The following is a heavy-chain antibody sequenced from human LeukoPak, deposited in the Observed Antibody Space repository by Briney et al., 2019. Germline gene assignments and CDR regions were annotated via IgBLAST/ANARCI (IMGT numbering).Heavy chain of an antibody. V-gene: IGHV4-39*01. Sequence: SETLSLTCTVSGGSISSSSYYWGWIRQPPGEGLEWIGSIYYSGSTYYNPSLKSRVTISVDTSKNQFSLKLSSVTAADTAVYYCARLFDSSSSPDWFDPWGQGTLVTVSS. CDR3: ARLFDSSSSPDWFDP. J-gene: IGHJ5*02. CDR2: IYYSGST. D-gene: IGHD6-6*01. CDR1: GGSISSSSYY.